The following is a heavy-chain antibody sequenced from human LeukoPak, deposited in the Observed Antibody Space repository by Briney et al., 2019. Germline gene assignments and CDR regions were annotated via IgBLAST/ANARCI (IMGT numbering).Heavy chain of an antibody. V-gene: IGHV4-59*01. CDR3: TSGSYSFYYMDV. CDR2: LYYSGST. CDR1: GGSIRSYY. J-gene: IGHJ6*03. D-gene: IGHD1-26*01. Sequence: SETPSLTCTVSGGSIRSYYWSWIRQPPGKGLEWIGYLYYSGSTNYNPSLKSRVTISVDTSKNQFSLKLSSVTAADTAVYYCTSGSYSFYYMDVWGKGTTVTVSS.